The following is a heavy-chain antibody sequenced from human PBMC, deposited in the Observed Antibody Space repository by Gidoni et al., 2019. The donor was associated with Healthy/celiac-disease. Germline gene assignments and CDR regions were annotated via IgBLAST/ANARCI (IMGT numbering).Heavy chain of an antibody. CDR2: INHSGST. V-gene: IGHV4-34*02. CDR3: ARGEGRIAAAGVDY. CDR1: GGSFSGYY. Sequence: QVQLQQWGAGLLKPSETLSLTCAVYGGSFSGYYWSWIRQPPGKGLEWIGEINHSGSTNYNPSLKSRVTISVDTSKNQFSLKLSSVTAADTAVYYCARGEGRIAAAGVDYWGQGTLVTVSS. J-gene: IGHJ4*02. D-gene: IGHD6-13*01.